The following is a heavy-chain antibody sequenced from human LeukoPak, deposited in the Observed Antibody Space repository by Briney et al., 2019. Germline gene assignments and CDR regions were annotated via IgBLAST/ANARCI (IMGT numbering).Heavy chain of an antibody. CDR3: ARDSRYTDKPSGSYYKYYYYGMDV. Sequence: PSETLSLTCTVSGGSISSYYWSWIRQPPGKGLEWIGYIYYSGSTNYNPSLKSRVTISVDTSKNQFSLKLSSVTAADTAVYYCARDSRYTDKPSGSYYKYYYYGMDVWGQGTTVTVSS. D-gene: IGHD3-10*01. J-gene: IGHJ6*02. CDR1: GGSISSYY. V-gene: IGHV4-59*01. CDR2: IYYSGST.